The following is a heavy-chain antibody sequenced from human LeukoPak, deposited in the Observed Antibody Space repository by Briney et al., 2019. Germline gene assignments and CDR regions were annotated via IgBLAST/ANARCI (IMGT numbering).Heavy chain of an antibody. V-gene: IGHV3-73*01. Sequence: GGSLRLSCAASGFTFSGSAMHWVRQASGKGLEWVGRIRSKANSYATAYAASVKGRFTISRDDSKNTAYLQMNSLKTEDTAVYSCARGDYGDYWNYYYMDVWGKGTTVTVSS. CDR1: GFTFSGSA. CDR2: IRSKANSYAT. J-gene: IGHJ6*03. D-gene: IGHD4-17*01. CDR3: ARGDYGDYWNYYYMDV.